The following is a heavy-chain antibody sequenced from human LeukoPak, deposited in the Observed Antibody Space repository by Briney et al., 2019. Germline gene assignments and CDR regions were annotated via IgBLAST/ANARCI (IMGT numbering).Heavy chain of an antibody. CDR1: GFTFNGYS. D-gene: IGHD6-19*01. V-gene: IGHV3-21*01. CDR2: ISSSSTYI. J-gene: IGHJ4*02. Sequence: GGSLRLSCAASGFTFNGYSMNWVRQAPGKGLDWVSSISSSSTYIYYADSVKGRFTISRDNAKNSLYLQMNSLRAEDTAVYYCARALEPSIAVIDYWGQGTLVTVSS. CDR3: ARALEPSIAVIDY.